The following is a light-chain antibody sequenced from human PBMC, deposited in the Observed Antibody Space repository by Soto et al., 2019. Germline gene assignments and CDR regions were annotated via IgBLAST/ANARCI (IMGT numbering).Light chain of an antibody. Sequence: QSVLTQPPSASGTPGQRVTISCSGSSSNIGSNTVNWYQHLPGTAPKLLIYSNNQRPSGVPDRFSGSKSGTSASLAISGLQSKDEADYYCAAWDDSLNGPGVVFGGGTKLTVL. CDR2: SNN. CDR1: SSNIGSNT. V-gene: IGLV1-44*01. J-gene: IGLJ2*01. CDR3: AAWDDSLNGPGVV.